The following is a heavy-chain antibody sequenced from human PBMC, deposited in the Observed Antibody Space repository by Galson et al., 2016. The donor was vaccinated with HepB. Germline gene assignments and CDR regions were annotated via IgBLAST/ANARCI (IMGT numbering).Heavy chain of an antibody. CDR2: IDWDDDK. CDR3: ARSAIVALPNMGGTWFDP. V-gene: IGHV2-70*01. J-gene: IGHJ5*02. Sequence: PALVKPPQTLTLTCTFSGFSLSTSGMCVNWIRQTPGKALEWLALIDWDDDKYYSTSLKTRLTISKDTSKNQVVLTMTNMDPVDTATYYCARSAIVALPNMGGTWFDPWGQGTLVTVSS. CDR1: GFSLSTSGMC. D-gene: IGHD6-6*01.